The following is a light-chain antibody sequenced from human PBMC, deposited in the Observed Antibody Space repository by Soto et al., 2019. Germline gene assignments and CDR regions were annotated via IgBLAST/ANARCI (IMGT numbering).Light chain of an antibody. V-gene: IGKV3-20*01. CDR1: QSVSSGY. Sequence: EIVLTQSPGTLSLSPGERATLSCWASQSVSSGYLAWYQQKPGQAPRLLIYGASSRATGIPDRFSGIGSGTDFTLTISRLEPEDFAVYYCQQYGSSPRTFGQGTKVEIK. J-gene: IGKJ1*01. CDR3: QQYGSSPRT. CDR2: GAS.